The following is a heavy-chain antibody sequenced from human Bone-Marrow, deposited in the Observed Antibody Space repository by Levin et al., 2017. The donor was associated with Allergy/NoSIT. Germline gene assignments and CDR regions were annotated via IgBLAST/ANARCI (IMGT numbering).Heavy chain of an antibody. CDR1: GFTFSSYE. D-gene: IGHD2-2*01. CDR3: ARAVVSAVVDY. CDR2: ISSSGSTI. J-gene: IGHJ4*02. Sequence: GGSLRLSCAASGFTFSSYEMNWVRQAPGKGLEWVSYISSSGSTIYYADSVKGRFTISRDNAKNSLYLQMNSLRAEDTAVYYCARAVVSAVVDYWGQGTLVTVSS. V-gene: IGHV3-48*03.